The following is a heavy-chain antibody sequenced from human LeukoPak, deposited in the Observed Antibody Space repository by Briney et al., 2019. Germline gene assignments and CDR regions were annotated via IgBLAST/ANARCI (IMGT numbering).Heavy chain of an antibody. D-gene: IGHD1-26*01. CDR3: ARESGGSYGDY. CDR2: ISSSSSSI. V-gene: IGHV3-48*01. CDR1: GFTFSSYS. J-gene: IGHJ4*02. Sequence: GGSLRLSCAASGFTFSSYSMNWVRQAPGKGLEWVSYISSSSSSIYYADSVKGRFTISRDNAKNSLYLQMNSLTAEDTAVYYCARESGGSYGDYWGQGTLVTVSS.